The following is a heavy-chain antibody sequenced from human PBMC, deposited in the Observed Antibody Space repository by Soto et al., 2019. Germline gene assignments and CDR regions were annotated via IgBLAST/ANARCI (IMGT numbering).Heavy chain of an antibody. CDR3: AKATATSGGAFEI. CDR1: GFICSSYD. D-gene: IGHD1-1*01. V-gene: IGHV3-23*01. CDR2: ILVGGST. Sequence: GGSLRLSCAVSGFICSSYDMSWVRQAPGKGLEWVSTILVGGSTHYEDSVKGRFTISRDTSKDTVYLQMNRLTGGDTAVYYCAKATATSGGAFEIYGQGTMVTVSS. J-gene: IGHJ3*02.